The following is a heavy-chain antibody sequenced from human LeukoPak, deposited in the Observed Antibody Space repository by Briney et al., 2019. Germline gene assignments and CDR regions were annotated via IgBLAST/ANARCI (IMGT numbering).Heavy chain of an antibody. D-gene: IGHD1-26*01. CDR2: IIPILGIA. CDR1: GGTFSSYA. CDR3: ARDSGYYYYGMDV. J-gene: IGHJ6*02. V-gene: IGHV1-69*04. Sequence: ASVKVSCKASGGTFSSYAISWVRQAPGQGLEWTGRIIPILGIANYAQKFQGRVTITADKSTSTAYMELSSLRSEDTAVYYCARDSGYYYYGMDVWGQGTTVTVSS.